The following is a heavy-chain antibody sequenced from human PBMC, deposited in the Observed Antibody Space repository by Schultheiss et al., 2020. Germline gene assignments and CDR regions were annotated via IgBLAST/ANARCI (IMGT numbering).Heavy chain of an antibody. CDR3: ARESIYCSGGSCYNWFDP. CDR2: INPSGGST. V-gene: IGHV1-46*01. CDR1: GYTFTSYY. D-gene: IGHD2-15*01. J-gene: IGHJ5*02. Sequence: ASVKVSCKASGYTFTSYYMHWVRQAPGQGLEWMGIINPSGGSTSYAQKFQGRVTMTRDTSISTAYMELSRLRSDDTAVYYCARESIYCSGGSCYNWFDPWGQGTLVTVSS.